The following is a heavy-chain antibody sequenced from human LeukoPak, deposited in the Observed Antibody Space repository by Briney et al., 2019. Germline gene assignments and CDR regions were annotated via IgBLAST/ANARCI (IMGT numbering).Heavy chain of an antibody. CDR2: IYRSGST. CDR3: ARVGVAAAGNFDY. CDR1: GGSISSHY. D-gene: IGHD6-13*01. Sequence: SETLSLTCIVSGGSISSHYWSWIRQPPGKGLEWIGYIYRSGSTYYNPSLKSRVTISVDRSNNQFSLKLSSVTAADTAVYYCARVGVAAAGNFDYWGQGTLVTVSS. V-gene: IGHV4-59*11. J-gene: IGHJ4*02.